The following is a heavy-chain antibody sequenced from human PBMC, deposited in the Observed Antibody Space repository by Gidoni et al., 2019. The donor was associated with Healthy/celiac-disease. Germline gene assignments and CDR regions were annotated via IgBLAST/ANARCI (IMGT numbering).Heavy chain of an antibody. CDR2: IYYSGST. V-gene: IGHV4-59*01. CDR3: ARGQWLVRAFDY. D-gene: IGHD6-19*01. CDR1: GGSISSYY. Sequence: QVQLQESGPGLVKPSETLSLTCTVSGGSISSYYWSWIRQPPGKGLEWIGYIYYSGSTNYNPSLKSRVTISVDTSKNQFSLKLSSVTAADTAVYYCARGQWLVRAFDYWGQGTLVTVSS. J-gene: IGHJ4*02.